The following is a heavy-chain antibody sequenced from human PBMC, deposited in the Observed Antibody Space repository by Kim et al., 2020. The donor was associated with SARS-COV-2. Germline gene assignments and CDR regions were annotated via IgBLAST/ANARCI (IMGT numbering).Heavy chain of an antibody. D-gene: IGHD3-3*01. CDR3: ARDRIGGHGAFDI. Sequence: GGSLRLSCAASGFSFSSHSMHWVRQAPGKGLEWVAIISDNAGVIHYVASVEGRFSISRDNSKNTLYLQMNSLSAEDTAVYFCARDRIGGHGAFDIWGQGTMVTVSS. J-gene: IGHJ3*02. CDR1: GFSFSSHS. V-gene: IGHV3-30*04. CDR2: ISDNAGVI.